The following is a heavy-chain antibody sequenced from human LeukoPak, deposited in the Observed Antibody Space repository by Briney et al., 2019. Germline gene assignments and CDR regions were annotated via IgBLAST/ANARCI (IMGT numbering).Heavy chain of an antibody. CDR2: ISSSSSYI. CDR3: AKDVLVIAPYFDY. J-gene: IGHJ4*02. Sequence: GGSLRLSCAASGFTFSSYSMNWVRQAPGKGLEWVSSISSSSSYIYYADSVKGRFTISRDNAKNSLYLQMNSLRAEDTAVYYCAKDVLVIAPYFDYWGQGTLVTVSS. CDR1: GFTFSSYS. V-gene: IGHV3-21*01. D-gene: IGHD2-21*01.